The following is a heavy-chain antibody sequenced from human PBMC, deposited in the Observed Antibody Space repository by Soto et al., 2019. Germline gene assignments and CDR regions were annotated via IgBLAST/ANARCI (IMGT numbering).Heavy chain of an antibody. Sequence: LSLTCTVSGGSISSYYWTWIRQPPGKGLEWIGYIYYSGSTNYNPSLKSRVTISVDTSKNQFSLKLNSVTAADTAVYYCARSDGRYWGQGTLVTVSS. V-gene: IGHV4-59*01. CDR2: IYYSGST. CDR3: ARSDGRY. J-gene: IGHJ4*02. CDR1: GGSISSYY.